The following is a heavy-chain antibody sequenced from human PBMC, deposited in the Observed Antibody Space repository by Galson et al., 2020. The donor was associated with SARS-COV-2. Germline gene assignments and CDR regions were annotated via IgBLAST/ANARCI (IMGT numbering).Heavy chain of an antibody. Sequence: SLKISCAASGFTFSSYEMNWVRQAPGKGLEWVSFSSTTGNVLYYGDSVKGRFTISRDNAKNSLYLQMNRLRVEDTAVYYCARDRIGSGDDFRNFHYMDVWGKGTAVTVSS. CDR2: SSTTGNVL. CDR3: ARDRIGSGDDFRNFHYMDV. J-gene: IGHJ6*03. D-gene: IGHD5-12*01. CDR1: GFTFSSYE. V-gene: IGHV3-48*03.